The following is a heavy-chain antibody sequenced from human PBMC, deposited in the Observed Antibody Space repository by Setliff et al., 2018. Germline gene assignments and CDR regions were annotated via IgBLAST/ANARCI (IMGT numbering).Heavy chain of an antibody. V-gene: IGHV4-59*08. CDR2: VYYSGAA. CDR1: GGSFSTYY. CDR3: ASCRYQVPYDY. Sequence: SETLSLTCTVSGGSFSTYYWSWIRQAPGKGLEWIGHVYYSGAANYNPSLKSRVTIFVDTSKNQFSLNLNSVTAADTGVYYCASCRYQVPYDYWGQGILVTVSS. J-gene: IGHJ4*02. D-gene: IGHD2-2*01.